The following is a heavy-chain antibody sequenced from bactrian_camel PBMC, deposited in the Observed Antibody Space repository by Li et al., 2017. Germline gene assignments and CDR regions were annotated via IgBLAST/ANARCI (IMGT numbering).Heavy chain of an antibody. CDR2: ICTRGGST. D-gene: IGHD1*01. Sequence: VQLVESGEGSVPAGGSLRLSCTASGHTDSPWCLAWFRQAPGEEREGVAGICTRGGSTYYADSVKGRFTISRDNAKNTVYPEMNSLKPEDSAMYYCTTDQFPTCWTRWRTGQYKSWGQGTQVTVS. V-gene: IGHV3S1*01. CDR3: TTDQFPTCWTRWRTGQYKS. J-gene: IGHJ6*01. CDR1: GHTDSPWC.